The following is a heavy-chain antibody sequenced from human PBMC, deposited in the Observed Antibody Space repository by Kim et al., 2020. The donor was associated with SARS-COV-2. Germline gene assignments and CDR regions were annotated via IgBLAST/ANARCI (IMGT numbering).Heavy chain of an antibody. D-gene: IGHD1-26*01. CDR2: ISDTGST. J-gene: IGHJ3*02. Sequence: SETLSLTCTVSGGSMTDYYWSWIRQPPGKGLEWIGYISDTGSTSYNPSLQSRVTISVDTSTNQFSLRLRSVTAADTAVYYCARPSYTGSYRHAFDIWGRGTVVFVSS. CDR3: ARPSYTGSYRHAFDI. V-gene: IGHV4-59*08. CDR1: GGSMTDYY.